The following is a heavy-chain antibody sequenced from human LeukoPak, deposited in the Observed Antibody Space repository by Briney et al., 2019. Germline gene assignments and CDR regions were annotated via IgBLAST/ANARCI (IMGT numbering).Heavy chain of an antibody. J-gene: IGHJ4*02. Sequence: TGGSLRLSCAASGLIVSDKYMSWVRQAPGKGLEWISVIYSDGNTYYSDSVKGRFTISRDNSKNTLLLQMDSLRAEDTAVYYCTRGHYSNTLGGQGTLVTVSS. CDR3: TRGHYSNTL. CDR2: IYSDGNT. CDR1: GLIVSDKY. V-gene: IGHV3-66*01. D-gene: IGHD6-13*01.